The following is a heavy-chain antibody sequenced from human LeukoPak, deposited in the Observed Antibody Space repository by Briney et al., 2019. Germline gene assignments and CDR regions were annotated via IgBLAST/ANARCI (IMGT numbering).Heavy chain of an antibody. CDR1: GYTITELC. D-gene: IGHD2-21*02. CDR2: FHPEDGET. CDR3: ATAYCGGDCRSYFDY. Sequence: GHSLKLSCTVPGYTITELCKHWGRHGQGNGMELKWGFHPEDGETIYAQKFQGRVTMTEDTSTDTAYMELSSLRSEDTAVYYCATAYCGGDCRSYFDYWGQGTLVTVSS. V-gene: IGHV1-24*01. J-gene: IGHJ4*02.